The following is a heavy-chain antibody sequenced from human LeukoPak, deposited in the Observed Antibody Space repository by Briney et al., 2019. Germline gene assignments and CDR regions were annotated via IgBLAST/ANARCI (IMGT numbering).Heavy chain of an antibody. J-gene: IGHJ5*02. Sequence: PSETLSLTCGVYGGSFSGYYWSWIRQPPGKGLEWIGEINHSGSTNYNPSLKSRVTISVDTSKNQFSLKLSSVTAADTAVYYCARSGGEYVLVVYAVNWFDPWGQGTLVTVSS. D-gene: IGHD2-8*01. V-gene: IGHV4-34*01. CDR3: ARSGGEYVLVVYAVNWFDP. CDR1: GGSFSGYY. CDR2: INHSGST.